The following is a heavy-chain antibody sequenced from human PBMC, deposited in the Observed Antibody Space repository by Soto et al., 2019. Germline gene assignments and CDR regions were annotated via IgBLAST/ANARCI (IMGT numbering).Heavy chain of an antibody. CDR1: GGSISSYY. V-gene: IGHV4-59*01. Sequence: SETLSLTCTVSGGSISSYYWSWIRQPPGKGLEWIGYIYYSGSTNYNPSLKSRVTISVDTSKNQFSLKLSSVTAADTAVYYCARAHYTGYCANGVCYNWFDPWGQGTLVTVSS. J-gene: IGHJ5*02. CDR2: IYYSGST. D-gene: IGHD2-8*01. CDR3: ARAHYTGYCANGVCYNWFDP.